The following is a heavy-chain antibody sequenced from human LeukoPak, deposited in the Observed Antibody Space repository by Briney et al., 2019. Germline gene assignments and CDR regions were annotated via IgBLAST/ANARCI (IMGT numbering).Heavy chain of an antibody. CDR2: ISGSGGST. J-gene: IGHJ3*02. V-gene: IGHV3-23*01. D-gene: IGHD3-3*01. Sequence: GGSLRLSCAASGFTFSGYAMSWVRQAPGKGLEWVSAISGSGGSTYYADSVKGRFTISRDNSKNTLYLQMNSLRAEDTAVYYCAKVARVLRFLEWFHDAFDIWGQGTMVTVSS. CDR1: GFTFSGYA. CDR3: AKVARVLRFLEWFHDAFDI.